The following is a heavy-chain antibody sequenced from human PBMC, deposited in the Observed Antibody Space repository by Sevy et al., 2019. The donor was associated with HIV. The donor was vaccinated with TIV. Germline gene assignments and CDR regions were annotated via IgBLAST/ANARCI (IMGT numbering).Heavy chain of an antibody. Sequence: GGSLRLSCAASGFTFDNYAMGWVRQAPGKGLEWVSLINWAGDNTYYGDSVKGRFTISRDNRKNSLYLQMNSLRTEDTALYHCAKDKQDCSDGTCYLLSSERFDIWGQGTKVTVS. CDR3: AKDKQDCSDGTCYLLSSERFDI. J-gene: IGHJ3*02. D-gene: IGHD2-15*01. CDR2: INWAGDNT. V-gene: IGHV3-43D*03. CDR1: GFTFDNYA.